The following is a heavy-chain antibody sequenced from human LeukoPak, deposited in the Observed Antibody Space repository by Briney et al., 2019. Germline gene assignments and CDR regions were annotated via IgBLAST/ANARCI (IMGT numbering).Heavy chain of an antibody. CDR1: GFRFSSYS. Sequence: PGGSLRLSCAASGFRFSSYSMNWVRQAPGKGLEWVSYISSSSSTIYYADSVKGRFTISRDNAKNSLYLQMNSLRAEDTAVYYCARDMVTGDYYYYYGTDVWGQGTTVTVSS. V-gene: IGHV3-48*01. D-gene: IGHD2-21*02. CDR3: ARDMVTGDYYYYYGTDV. J-gene: IGHJ6*02. CDR2: ISSSSSTI.